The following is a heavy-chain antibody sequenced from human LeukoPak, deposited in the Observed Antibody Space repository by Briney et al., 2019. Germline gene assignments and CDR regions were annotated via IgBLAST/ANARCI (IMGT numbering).Heavy chain of an antibody. Sequence: SQTLSLTCAISGDSVSSNSAAWNWIRQSPSRGLEWLGRTYYRSKWCNDYAVSVKSRIAINPDTSKNQFSLQLDSVTPEDTAVYYCARASLGRNSHIDYWGQGALVTVSS. J-gene: IGHJ4*02. CDR2: TYYRSKWCN. CDR1: GDSVSSNSAA. CDR3: ARASLGRNSHIDY. D-gene: IGHD1-26*01. V-gene: IGHV6-1*01.